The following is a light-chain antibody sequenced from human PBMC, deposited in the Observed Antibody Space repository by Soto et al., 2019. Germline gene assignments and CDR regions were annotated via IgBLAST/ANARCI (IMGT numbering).Light chain of an antibody. CDR1: GSDVGAFNY. CDR3: NSYASTSARL. Sequence: QSALTQPASVSGSLGQSITISCTGTGSDVGAFNYVSWYQQHPGKTPKLIIYEVTNRPSGVSNRFSGSKSGNTASLTISGLQAEDEADYYCNSYASTSARLFGGGTKLTVL. CDR2: EVT. J-gene: IGLJ3*02. V-gene: IGLV2-14*01.